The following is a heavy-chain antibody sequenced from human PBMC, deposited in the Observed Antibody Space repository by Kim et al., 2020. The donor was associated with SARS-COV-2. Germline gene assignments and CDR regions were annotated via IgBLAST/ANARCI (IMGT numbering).Heavy chain of an antibody. D-gene: IGHD6-19*01. CDR2: IKQDGSEK. J-gene: IGHJ4*02. CDR3: AKARIAVAGPYFDY. V-gene: IGHV3-7*03. Sequence: GGSLRLSCAASGFTFSSYWMSWVRQAPGKGLEWVANIKQDGSEKYYVDSVKGRFTISRDNAKNSLYLQMNSLRAEDTAVYYCAKARIAVAGPYFDYWGQGTLVTVSS. CDR1: GFTFSSYW.